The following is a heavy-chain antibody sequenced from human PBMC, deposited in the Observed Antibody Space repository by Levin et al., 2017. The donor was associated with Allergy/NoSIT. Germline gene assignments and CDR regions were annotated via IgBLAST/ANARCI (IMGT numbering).Heavy chain of an antibody. CDR3: VRSSLYYYYGIDV. CDR1: GFTFDDYA. CDR2: ISWNSGSI. Sequence: PGGSLRLSCAASGFTFDDYAMHWVRQAPGKGLEWVSGISWNSGSIGYADSVKGRFTISRDNAKNSLYLQMNSLRAEDTALYYCVRSSLYYYYGIDVWGQGTTVTVSS. V-gene: IGHV3-9*01. J-gene: IGHJ6*02. D-gene: IGHD6-13*01.